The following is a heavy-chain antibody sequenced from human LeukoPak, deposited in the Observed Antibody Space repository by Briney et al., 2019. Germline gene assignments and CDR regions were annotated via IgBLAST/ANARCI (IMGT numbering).Heavy chain of an antibody. CDR3: AKDGAWLRFDD. CDR2: ISYDGSTK. D-gene: IGHD5-12*01. J-gene: IGHJ4*02. V-gene: IGHV3-30*04. CDR1: GFTFSRYA. Sequence: GGSLRLSCAASGFTFSRYAMHWVRQPPGKGLEWVTVISYDGSTKNYADSVKGRFTISRDDSKNTMHLQINNLRAEDTAVYYCAKDGAWLRFDDWGQGILVTVSS.